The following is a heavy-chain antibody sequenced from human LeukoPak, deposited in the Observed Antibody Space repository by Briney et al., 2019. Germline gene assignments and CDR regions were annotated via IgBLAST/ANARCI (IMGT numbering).Heavy chain of an antibody. Sequence: ASVKVSCKASGYTFTGYYMHWVRLAPGQGLEWMGWINPNSGGTNYAQKFQGRVTMTRDTSISAAYMELSRLRSDDTAVYYCARDGGDIVVVPAAIPLGYFDLWGRGTLVTVSS. V-gene: IGHV1-2*02. D-gene: IGHD2-2*02. J-gene: IGHJ2*01. CDR3: ARDGGDIVVVPAAIPLGYFDL. CDR1: GYTFTGYY. CDR2: INPNSGGT.